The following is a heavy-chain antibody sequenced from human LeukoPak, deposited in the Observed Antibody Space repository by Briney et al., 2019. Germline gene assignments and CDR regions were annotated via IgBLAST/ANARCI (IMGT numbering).Heavy chain of an antibody. CDR3: AREYSSSWIYFDY. V-gene: IGHV3-21*01. CDR1: GFTFSSYS. J-gene: IGHJ4*02. D-gene: IGHD6-6*01. CDR2: ISSSSSYI. Sequence: GGSLRLSCAASGFTFSSYSMNWVRQAPGNGLEWVSSISSSSSYIYYADSVKGRFTISRDNAKNSLYLQMNSLRAEDTAVYYCAREYSSSWIYFDYWGQGPLVTVSS.